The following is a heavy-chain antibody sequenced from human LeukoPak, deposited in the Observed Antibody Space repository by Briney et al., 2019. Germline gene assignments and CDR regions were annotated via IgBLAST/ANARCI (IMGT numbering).Heavy chain of an antibody. V-gene: IGHV3-23*01. J-gene: IGHJ4*02. CDR2: ISGSGGST. CDR1: EFTFSNAW. CDR3: ANGRYYDSSGPLPTDY. D-gene: IGHD3-22*01. Sequence: GGSLRLSCAASEFTFSNAWMSWVRQAPGKGLEWVSAISGSGGSTYYADSVKGRFTISRDNSKNTLYLQMNSLRAEDTAVYYCANGRYYDSSGPLPTDYWGQGTLVTVSS.